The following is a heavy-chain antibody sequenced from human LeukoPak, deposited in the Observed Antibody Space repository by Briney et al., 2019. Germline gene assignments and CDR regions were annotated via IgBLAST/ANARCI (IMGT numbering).Heavy chain of an antibody. D-gene: IGHD5-18*01. CDR3: AKERDTAMVTIDY. CDR2: IRYDGSNK. J-gene: IGHJ4*02. V-gene: IGHV3-30*02. Sequence: GGSLRLSCAASGFTFSSYGMHWVRQAPGKGLEWVAFIRYDGSNKYYADSVKGRFTISRDNSKNTLYLQMNSLRAEDTAVYYCAKERDTAMVTIDYWAQGTLVTVSS. CDR1: GFTFSSYG.